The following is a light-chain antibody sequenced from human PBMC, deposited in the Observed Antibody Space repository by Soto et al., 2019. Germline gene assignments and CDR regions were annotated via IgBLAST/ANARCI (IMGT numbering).Light chain of an antibody. V-gene: IGKV1-27*01. CDR1: QGISNF. CDR3: QKYNSAPHT. CDR2: AAS. Sequence: DIQMTQSPSSLSASVGDRVTMTCRASQGISNFVAWYQQKPGKVPKLLIYAASTLQSGVPSRFSGSGSGTDFTLTITSLQPEDGATYYCQKYNSAPHTFGGGTKVEIK. J-gene: IGKJ4*01.